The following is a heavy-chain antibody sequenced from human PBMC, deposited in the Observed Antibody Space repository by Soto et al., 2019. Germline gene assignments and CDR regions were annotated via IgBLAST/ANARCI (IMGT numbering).Heavy chain of an antibody. Sequence: ASVKVSCKASGYTFINHGISWVRQAPGQGLEWMGGIRFYNDNTNYAPKFQGRVTMTTDTSTSTAHMELRSLRSEDTAVYYCARSDGRYWGQGTLVTVSS. J-gene: IGHJ4*02. CDR1: GYTFINHG. CDR3: ARSDGRY. V-gene: IGHV1-18*01. CDR2: IRFYNDNT.